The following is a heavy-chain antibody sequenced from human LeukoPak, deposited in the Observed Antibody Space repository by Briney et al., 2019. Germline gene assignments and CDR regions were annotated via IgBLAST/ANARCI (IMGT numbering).Heavy chain of an antibody. Sequence: AEALPLTCTVSGCSISRNYWHWIRQPGGKGLEWIGRIYTSGSTKNNPSPESRVTMSVDTSKNQFSLKLSSVTAADTAVYYCARDYRWGFYYWGHGTPGTVSP. J-gene: IGHJ4*01. D-gene: IGHD5-24*01. CDR2: IYTSGST. V-gene: IGHV4-4*07. CDR1: GCSISRNY. CDR3: ARDYRWGFYY.